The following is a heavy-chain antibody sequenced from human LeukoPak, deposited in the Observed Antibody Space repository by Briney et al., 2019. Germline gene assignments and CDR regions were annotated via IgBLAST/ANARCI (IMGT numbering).Heavy chain of an antibody. V-gene: IGHV5-51*01. CDR3: ASYSYGSGYAFDI. D-gene: IGHD3-10*01. J-gene: IGHJ3*02. CDR1: GYSFTSYW. Sequence: GESLKISCKGSGYSFTSYWIGWVRQMPGKGLEWMGIIYPGDSDTGYSPSFQGQVTISADKSISTAYLQWSGLKASDTAMYYCASYSYGSGYAFDIWGQGTMVTVSS. CDR2: IYPGDSDT.